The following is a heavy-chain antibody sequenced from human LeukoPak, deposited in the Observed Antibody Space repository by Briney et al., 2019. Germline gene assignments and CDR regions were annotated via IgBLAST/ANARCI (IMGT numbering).Heavy chain of an antibody. Sequence: SGGSLRLSCAASGFTFSSYAMHWVRQAPGKGLEWVAVISYDGSNKYYADSVKGRFTISRDNSKNTLYLQMNSLRAEDTAVYHCARDNATVTTSRVAFDIWGQGTMVTVSS. D-gene: IGHD4-17*01. CDR1: GFTFSSYA. CDR3: ARDNATVTTSRVAFDI. V-gene: IGHV3-30*04. J-gene: IGHJ3*02. CDR2: ISYDGSNK.